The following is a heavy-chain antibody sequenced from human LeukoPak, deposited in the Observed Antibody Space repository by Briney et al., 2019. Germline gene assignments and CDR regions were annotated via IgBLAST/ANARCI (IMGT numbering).Heavy chain of an antibody. CDR3: ARGNSQVIIY. V-gene: IGHV3-30-3*01. Sequence: GGSLRLSCAASGFTFSSYAMHWVRQAPGKGLEWVAVISYDGSNKYYADSVKGRFTISRDNAKNSLYLQMNSLRVEDTAVYYCARGNSQVIIYWGQGTLVTVSS. J-gene: IGHJ4*02. D-gene: IGHD2/OR15-2a*01. CDR2: ISYDGSNK. CDR1: GFTFSSYA.